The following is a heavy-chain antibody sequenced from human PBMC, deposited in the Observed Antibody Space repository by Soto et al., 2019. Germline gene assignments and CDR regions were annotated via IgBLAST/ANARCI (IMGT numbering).Heavy chain of an antibody. CDR2: MSYEGSDK. J-gene: IGHJ4*02. CDR1: GFTFNNYG. D-gene: IGHD5-18*01. Sequence: VQLVESGGGVVQPGRSLRLSCAASGFTFNNYGMHWVRQAPGKGLEWVSVMSYEGSDKYYADSVKGRFTISRDNSRNTLFRQMNSLTPAYMGACYCAKDRRRAGYGPYDCDYWGQGTVVTVSS. CDR3: AKDRRRAGYGPYDCDY. V-gene: IGHV3-30*18.